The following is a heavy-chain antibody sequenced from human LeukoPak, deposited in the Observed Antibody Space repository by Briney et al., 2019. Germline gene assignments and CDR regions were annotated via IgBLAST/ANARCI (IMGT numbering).Heavy chain of an antibody. V-gene: IGHV3-48*03. CDR3: ARGEPHVEL. Sequence: GGSLRLSCAASGFDLNTYEMNWVRQAPGKGLEWIADITISGHTKNYADSVKGRFTISRDNAGTSLYLQMSSLTVEDTGVYVLARGEPHVELWGQGNLVTVSP. D-gene: IGHD1-26*01. CDR2: ITISGHTK. J-gene: IGHJ4*02. CDR1: GFDLNTYE.